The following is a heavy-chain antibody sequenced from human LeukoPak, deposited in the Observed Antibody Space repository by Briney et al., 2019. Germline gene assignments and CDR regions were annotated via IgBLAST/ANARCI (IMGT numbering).Heavy chain of an antibody. D-gene: IGHD3-3*01. CDR2: INPSGGST. CDR3: ARGNFWSGYYYYGMDV. J-gene: IGHJ6*02. CDR1: GYTFTSYY. Sequence: ASVKVSCKASGYTFTSYYMHWVRQAPGQGLEWMGIINPSGGSTSYAQKFQGRVTMTRDTSTSTVYMELSSLRSEDTAVYYCARGNFWSGYYYYGMDVWGQGTTVTVSS. V-gene: IGHV1-46*01.